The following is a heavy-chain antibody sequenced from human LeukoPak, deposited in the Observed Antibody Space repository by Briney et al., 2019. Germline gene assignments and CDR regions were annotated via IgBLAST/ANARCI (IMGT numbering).Heavy chain of an antibody. CDR1: GFTLSSYW. CDR2: IKQDGSEK. D-gene: IGHD6-13*01. V-gene: IGHV3-7*01. Sequence: GGSLRLSCAVSGFTLSSYWMSWVRQAPGKGLEWVANIKQDGSEKHYVDSVKGRFTISRDNSKNTLYLQMNSLRAEDTAVYYCAREVAAAVLHYFDYWGQGTLVTVSS. CDR3: AREVAAAVLHYFDY. J-gene: IGHJ4*02.